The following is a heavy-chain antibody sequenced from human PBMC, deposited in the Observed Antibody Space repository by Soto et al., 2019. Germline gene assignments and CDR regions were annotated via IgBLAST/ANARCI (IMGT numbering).Heavy chain of an antibody. CDR1: GGTFSSYA. J-gene: IGHJ6*02. D-gene: IGHD2-8*01. V-gene: IGHV1-69*13. CDR2: IIPIFGTA. CDR3: ARDHCTNGVCLLTYGMDV. Sequence: SVKVSCKASGGTFSSYAFSRVRQAPGQGLELMGGIIPIFGTANYAQEFQGRVTITADESTSTAYMELSSLRSEDTAVYYCARDHCTNGVCLLTYGMDVWGQGTTVTVSS.